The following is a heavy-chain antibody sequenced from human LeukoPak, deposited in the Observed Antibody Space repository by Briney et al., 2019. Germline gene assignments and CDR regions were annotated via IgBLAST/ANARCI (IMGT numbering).Heavy chain of an antibody. CDR2: INDSGST. D-gene: IGHD2-15*01. Sequence: PSETLSLTCAVYGGSFCGYYWSWIPQPPGKGLEWIGEINDSGSTNYNPSLKSRVTISVDTSKNQFSLKLSSVTAADTAVYYCARGRKEVVAATPPRINWFDPWGQGTLVTVSS. V-gene: IGHV4-34*01. CDR3: ARGRKEVVAATPPRINWFDP. CDR1: GGSFCGYY. J-gene: IGHJ5*02.